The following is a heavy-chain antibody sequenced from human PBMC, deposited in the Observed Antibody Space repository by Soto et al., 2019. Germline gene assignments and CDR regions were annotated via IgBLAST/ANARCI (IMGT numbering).Heavy chain of an antibody. CDR3: ARGTYYDFWSGYDYYYGMDV. Sequence: GESLKISCAASGFTFSSYWMSWVRQAPGKGLEWVANIKQDGSEKYYVDSVKGRFTISRDNAKNSLYLQMNSLRAEDTAVYYCARGTYYDFWSGYDYYYGMDVWGQGTTVTVSS. V-gene: IGHV3-7*03. CDR2: IKQDGSEK. CDR1: GFTFSSYW. D-gene: IGHD3-3*01. J-gene: IGHJ6*02.